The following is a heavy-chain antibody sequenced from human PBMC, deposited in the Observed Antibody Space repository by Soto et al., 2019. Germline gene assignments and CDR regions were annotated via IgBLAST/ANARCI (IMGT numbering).Heavy chain of an antibody. CDR2: MNPNSGNT. Sequence: GASVKLSCKASGYTFTSDYINWVRHATGQGLEWMGWMNPNSGNTGYAQKFQGRVTMTRNTSISTAYMELSSLRSEDTAVYYCARETHCSSTSCYDENWFDPWGQGTLVLVSS. CDR1: GYTFTSDY. D-gene: IGHD2-2*01. V-gene: IGHV1-8*01. CDR3: ARETHCSSTSCYDENWFDP. J-gene: IGHJ5*02.